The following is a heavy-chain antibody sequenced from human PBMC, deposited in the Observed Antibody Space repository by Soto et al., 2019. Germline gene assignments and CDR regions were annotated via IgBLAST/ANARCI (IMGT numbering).Heavy chain of an antibody. D-gene: IGHD5-18*01. Sequence: GGSLRLSCGASGFIFSNYNMCWGRQAPGKGLEWLSYITGSTGNIYYADSVKGRFTISRDNGENSLYLQLTSLRDDDTAVYYCARDRDTTMATSYYGLDVWGQGTTVTVSS. CDR1: GFIFSNYN. CDR2: ITGSTGNI. J-gene: IGHJ6*02. V-gene: IGHV3-48*02. CDR3: ARDRDTTMATSYYGLDV.